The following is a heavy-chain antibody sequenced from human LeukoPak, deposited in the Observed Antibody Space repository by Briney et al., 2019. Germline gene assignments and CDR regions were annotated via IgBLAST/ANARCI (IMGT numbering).Heavy chain of an antibody. D-gene: IGHD3/OR15-3a*01. J-gene: IGHJ4*02. V-gene: IGHV3-49*04. CDR3: VRHDGMIFPV. CDR2: ITSNPYGEAT. CDR1: GFSFRDHS. Sequence: GGSLRLSRTGSGFSFRDHSMSWVRQPPGDGLEWVGFITSNPYGEATHYAASVSGRFTFSRDDSKSVAYLQMNSLKTEDPAVYYCVRHDGMIFPVWRQGTLVTDPS.